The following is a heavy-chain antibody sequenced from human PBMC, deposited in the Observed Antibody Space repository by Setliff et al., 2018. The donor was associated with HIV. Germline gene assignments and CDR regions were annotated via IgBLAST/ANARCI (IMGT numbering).Heavy chain of an antibody. CDR2: IFYGGTV. CDR1: PESISSNNYY. V-gene: IGHV4-39*07. Sequence: PSETLSLTCTVSPESISSNNYYWAWIRQPPGRGLEWIGCIFYGGTVYHSGRMYFNPSLKSRVTISVDTSRDQFFLKLTSVTADDTGIYYCARGPPFAYWGQGLLVTVSS. CDR3: ARGPPFAY. J-gene: IGHJ4*02.